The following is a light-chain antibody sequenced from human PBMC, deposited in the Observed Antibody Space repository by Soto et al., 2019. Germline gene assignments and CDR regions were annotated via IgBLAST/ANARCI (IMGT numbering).Light chain of an antibody. CDR2: DVS. Sequence: QSELSQPASVSQSPGQSITISCTGNISDGGGYNYVSWHQQQPAKAPKLTIYDVSSRPSGVSNRLSASKSGNTASLTISGLQAENEADYYCNSYTSSGTYVFGTGTKVTVL. CDR1: ISDGGGYNY. J-gene: IGLJ1*01. V-gene: IGLV2-14*01. CDR3: NSYTSSGTYV.